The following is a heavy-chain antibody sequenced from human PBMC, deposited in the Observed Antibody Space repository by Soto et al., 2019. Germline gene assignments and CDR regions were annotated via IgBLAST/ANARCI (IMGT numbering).Heavy chain of an antibody. V-gene: IGHV3-74*01. D-gene: IGHD3-22*01. CDR2: RNSDGSST. J-gene: IGHJ1*01. Sequence: RPCVAGGCTFSSYWMHLVRQAQGKGMVWVSRRNSDGSSTSYADSVKGRSTISRDNAQNTLYLQMNTLRADDTAVYYCARDPHDFCDRIGSYEYWGHGTLVTVSS. CDR1: GCTFSSYW. CDR3: ARDPHDFCDRIGSYEY.